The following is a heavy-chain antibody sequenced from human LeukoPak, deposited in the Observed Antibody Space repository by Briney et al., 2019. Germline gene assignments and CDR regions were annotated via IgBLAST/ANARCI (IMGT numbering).Heavy chain of an antibody. CDR2: INPNSVGT. CDR1: GYTFTGYY. D-gene: IGHD3-3*01. CDR3: ARDGEDFWSGSNWFDP. V-gene: IGHV1-2*02. J-gene: IGHJ5*02. Sequence: ASVKVSCKASGYTFTGYYMHWVRQAPGQGLEWMGWINPNSVGTNYAQKFQGRVTMTRDTSISTAYMELSRLRSDDTAVYYCARDGEDFWSGSNWFDPWGQGTLVTVSS.